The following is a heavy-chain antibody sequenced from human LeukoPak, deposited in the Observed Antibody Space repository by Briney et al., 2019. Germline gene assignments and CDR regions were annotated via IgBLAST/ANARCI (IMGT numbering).Heavy chain of an antibody. J-gene: IGHJ4*02. Sequence: GGSLRLSCAVSGFPFSFYEINWVRQAPGKGLEWVSNIGSSGRNRYYADSVKGRFSISRDNAKNSLNLQMNSLRVEDTGVYYCALLAVASDFDYWGQGALGTVNS. D-gene: IGHD6-19*01. CDR3: ALLAVASDFDY. CDR2: IGSSGRNR. CDR1: GFPFSFYE. V-gene: IGHV3-48*03.